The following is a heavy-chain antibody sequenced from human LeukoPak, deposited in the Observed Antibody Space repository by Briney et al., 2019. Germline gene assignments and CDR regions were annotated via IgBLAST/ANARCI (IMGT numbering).Heavy chain of an antibody. D-gene: IGHD1-26*01. CDR3: ARGYSSGSYYYFDY. J-gene: IGHJ4*02. CDR1: SGSFSGYY. CDR2: INHSGST. Sequence: PSETLSLTCAVYSGSFSGYYWSWIRQPPGKGLEWIGEINHSGSTNYNPSLKSRVTISVDTSKNQFSLKLSSVTAADTAVYYCARGYSSGSYYYFDYWGQGTLVTVSS. V-gene: IGHV4-34*01.